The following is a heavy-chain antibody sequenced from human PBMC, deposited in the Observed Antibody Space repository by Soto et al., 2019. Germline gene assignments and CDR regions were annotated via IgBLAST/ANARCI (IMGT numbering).Heavy chain of an antibody. CDR1: GGSIRVQSYY. CDR3: TRRYTWNDYYFGP. Sequence: PSETLSLTCTVSGGSIRVQSYYWTWIRQTPGKGLAWFGSSYFRGTSYFNTALKGRVTTSVDTSTTQFSLTLTSVTAADTAVHYCTRRYTWNDYYFGPWGQGTLVTVS. D-gene: IGHD1-20*01. J-gene: IGHJ5*02. CDR2: SYFRGTS. V-gene: IGHV4-39*01.